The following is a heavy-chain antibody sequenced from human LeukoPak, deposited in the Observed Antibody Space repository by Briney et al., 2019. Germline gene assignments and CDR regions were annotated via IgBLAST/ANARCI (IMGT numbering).Heavy chain of an antibody. Sequence: GGSLRLSCAASGFTFSTYWMHWVRQAPGKGLVWVSRINSDGSRAYYADSVKGRFTISRDNAKNTLYLQMSSLRAEDTAVYYCARGRYYLDYWGQGTLVTVSS. J-gene: IGHJ4*02. D-gene: IGHD1-14*01. V-gene: IGHV3-74*01. CDR2: INSDGSRA. CDR3: ARGRYYLDY. CDR1: GFTFSTYW.